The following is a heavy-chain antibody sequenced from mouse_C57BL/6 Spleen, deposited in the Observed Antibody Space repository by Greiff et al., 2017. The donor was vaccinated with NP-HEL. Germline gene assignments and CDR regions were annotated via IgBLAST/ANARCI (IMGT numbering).Heavy chain of an antibody. Sequence: EVKLQESGPELVKPGASVKMSCKASGYTFTDYNMHWVKQSHGKSLEWIGYINPNNGGTSYNQKFKGKATLTVNKSSSTAYMELRSLTSEDSAVYYCARNYYGSRGYFDVWGTGTTVTVSS. CDR3: ARNYYGSRGYFDV. CDR2: INPNNGGT. CDR1: GYTFTDYN. J-gene: IGHJ1*03. D-gene: IGHD1-1*01. V-gene: IGHV1-22*01.